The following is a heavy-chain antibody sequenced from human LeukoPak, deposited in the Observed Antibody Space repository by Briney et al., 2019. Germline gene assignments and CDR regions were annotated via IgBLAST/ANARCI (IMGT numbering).Heavy chain of an antibody. J-gene: IGHJ3*02. V-gene: IGHV3-23*01. CDR2: ISGSGGST. CDR1: GFTFSSYA. D-gene: IGHD3-9*01. CDR3: AKAFFGDFDWLGNAFDI. Sequence: PGGSLRLSCAASGFTFSSYAMSWVRQAPGKGLEWVSAISGSGGSTYYADSVKGRFTISRDNSKNTLYLQMNSLRAEDTAVYYCAKAFFGDFDWLGNAFDIWGQGTMVTVSS.